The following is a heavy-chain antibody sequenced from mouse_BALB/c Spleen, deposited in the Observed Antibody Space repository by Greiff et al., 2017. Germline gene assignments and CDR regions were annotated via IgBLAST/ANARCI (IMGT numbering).Heavy chain of an antibody. CDR3: ARDPFAY. CDR2: ISSGGSYT. CDR1: GFTFSSYA. V-gene: IGHV5-9-4*01. J-gene: IGHJ3*01. Sequence: EVHLVESGGGLVKPGGSLKLSCAASGFTFSSYAMSWVRQSPEKRLEWVAEISSGGSYTYYPDTVTGRFTISRDNAKNTLYLEMSSLRSEDTAMYYCARDPFAYWGQGTLVTVSA.